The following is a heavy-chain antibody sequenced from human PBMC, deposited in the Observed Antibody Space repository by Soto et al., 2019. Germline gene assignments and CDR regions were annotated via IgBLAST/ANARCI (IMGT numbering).Heavy chain of an antibody. CDR2: MNPSSGNT. J-gene: IGHJ6*03. D-gene: IGHD3-3*01. CDR3: ARGFNQRITIFGVVNSYFYMDV. CDR1: GYTFTSYH. V-gene: IGHV1-8*02. Sequence: ASVKVSCKASGYTFTSYHMHWVRQAPGQGLEWMGRMNPSSGNTGYAQKFQGRVTMTRNTSISTAYMELSSLRSEDTAVYYCARGFNQRITIFGVVNSYFYMDVWGKGTTVTVSS.